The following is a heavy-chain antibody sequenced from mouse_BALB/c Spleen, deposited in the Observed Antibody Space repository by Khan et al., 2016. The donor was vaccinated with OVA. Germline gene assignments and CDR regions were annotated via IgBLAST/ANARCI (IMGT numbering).Heavy chain of an antibody. V-gene: IGHV9-2-1*01. Sequence: QIQLVQSGPELKKPGETVKISCKASGYTFTDYSMHWVKQAPGKGLKWMGWINTETGEPTYADDFKGRFAFSLETSASTAYLQINNLKNEDTATYFCAGEYYGSRGDAMDYWGQGTSVTVSS. CDR2: INTETGEP. D-gene: IGHD1-1*01. J-gene: IGHJ4*01. CDR1: GYTFTDYS. CDR3: AGEYYGSRGDAMDY.